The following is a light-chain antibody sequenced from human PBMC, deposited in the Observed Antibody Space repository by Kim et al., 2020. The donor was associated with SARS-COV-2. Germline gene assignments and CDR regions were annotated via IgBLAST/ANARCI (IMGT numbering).Light chain of an antibody. V-gene: IGLV7-46*01. J-gene: IGLJ3*02. CDR2: DTT. CDR1: TGPVTSSHY. CDR3: LLSYSGAWV. Sequence: QAAVTQEPSLTVPPGETVTLTCGSSTGPVTSSHYPYWFQQRPGQAPRTLISDTTNTHSWTPARFSGSLLRDKAALTLSGAQPEDEADYYCLLSYSGAWVFGGGTQLTVL.